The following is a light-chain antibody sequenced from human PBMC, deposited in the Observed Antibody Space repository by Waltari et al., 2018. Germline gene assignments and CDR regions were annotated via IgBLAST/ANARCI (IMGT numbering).Light chain of an antibody. Sequence: SYELTQPPSVSVSPGQTATITCSGDALSTKFVYWFQQKSCQAPVLLIYEDNKRPSGIPERCSGSSSGTVATLTASGAQVEDEADYYCYSADSSGIYVVFGGGTKLTV. CDR3: YSADSSGIYVV. J-gene: IGLJ2*01. V-gene: IGLV3-10*01. CDR2: EDN. CDR1: ALSTKF.